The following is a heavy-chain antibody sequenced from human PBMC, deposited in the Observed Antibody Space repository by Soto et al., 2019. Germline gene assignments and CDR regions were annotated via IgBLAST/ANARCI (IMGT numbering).Heavy chain of an antibody. J-gene: IGHJ6*02. CDR2: ISGSGDST. Sequence: PGGSLRLSCAASGFTFSSYAMSWVRQAPGKGLEWVSVISGSGDSTYYADSVRGRFTISRDNSKNTLYLQMNSLRAEDTAVYYCAKDRDGAAAGPTKFYGMDVWGQGTTVPVSS. CDR1: GFTFSSYA. D-gene: IGHD6-13*01. V-gene: IGHV3-23*01. CDR3: AKDRDGAAAGPTKFYGMDV.